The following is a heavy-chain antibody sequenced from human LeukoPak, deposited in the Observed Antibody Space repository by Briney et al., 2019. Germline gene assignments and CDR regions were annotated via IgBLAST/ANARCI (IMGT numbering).Heavy chain of an antibody. CDR1: GFTFTTYW. V-gene: IGHV3-7*01. Sequence: PGGSLRLSCVGSGFTFTTYWMSWVRQAPGKGLEWVANIKQDGSEKYYVDSVKGRFTISRDNAKNALYLQMNSLRAEDTALYYCARLFRPYYYDTSGIDYWGQGTLVTVSS. CDR2: IKQDGSEK. D-gene: IGHD3-22*01. CDR3: ARLFRPYYYDTSGIDY. J-gene: IGHJ4*02.